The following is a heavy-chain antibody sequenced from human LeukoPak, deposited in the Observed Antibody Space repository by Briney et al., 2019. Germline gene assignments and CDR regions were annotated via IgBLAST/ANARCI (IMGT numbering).Heavy chain of an antibody. V-gene: IGHV3-23*01. CDR3: AKAIRGYCSGGSCATFDY. J-gene: IGHJ4*02. CDR2: ISGSGGST. Sequence: PGGSLRLSCAASGFTFSSYAMSWVRQAPGKGLEWVSAISGSGGSTYYADSVKGRFTISRDNSKNTLYLQMNSLRAGDTAVYYCAKAIRGYCSGGSCATFDYWGQGTLVTVSS. D-gene: IGHD2-15*01. CDR1: GFTFSSYA.